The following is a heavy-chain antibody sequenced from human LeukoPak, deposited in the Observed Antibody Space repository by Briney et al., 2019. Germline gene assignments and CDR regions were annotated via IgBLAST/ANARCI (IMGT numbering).Heavy chain of an antibody. J-gene: IGHJ4*02. CDR2: IRGKANGGTT. V-gene: IGHV3-49*04. CDR1: GFTFGDYA. D-gene: IGHD3-10*01. CDR3: TRDDRKGLWFGESHFDY. Sequence: GGSLRLSCTASGFTFGDYAMNWVRQAPGKGLEWVGFIRGKANGGTTEYAASVKGRFTISRDDSKSIAYLQMNSLKTEDTAVYYRTRDDRKGLWFGESHFDYWGQGTLVTVSS.